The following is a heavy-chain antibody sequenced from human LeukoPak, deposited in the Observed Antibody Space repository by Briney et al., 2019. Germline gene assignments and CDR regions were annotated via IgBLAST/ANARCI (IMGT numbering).Heavy chain of an antibody. J-gene: IGHJ4*02. CDR3: AKDRGNYEYSFDY. CDR1: GFTFSSYA. Sequence: HPGGSLRLSCAASGFTFSSYAMSWVRQAPGKGLEWVSVISGSGGSRYYADSVKGRFTISRDNSKNTLYLQMNSQRAEDTAVYYCAKDRGNYEYSFDYWGQGTLVPVSS. CDR2: ISGSGGSR. V-gene: IGHV3-23*01. D-gene: IGHD1-7*01.